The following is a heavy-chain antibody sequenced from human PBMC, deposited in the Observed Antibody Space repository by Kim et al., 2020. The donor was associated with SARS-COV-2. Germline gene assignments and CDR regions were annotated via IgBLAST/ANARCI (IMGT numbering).Heavy chain of an antibody. D-gene: IGHD1-7*01. CDR1: GFTFSSYG. CDR3: AKAGGTGFGITGTTVDY. Sequence: GGSLRLSCAASGFTFSSYGMHWVRQAPGKGLEWVAVISYDGSNKYYADSVKGRFTISRDNSKNTLYLQMNSLRAEDTAVYYCAKAGGTGFGITGTTVDYCGQGTLVTVSS. CDR2: ISYDGSNK. V-gene: IGHV3-30*18. J-gene: IGHJ4*02.